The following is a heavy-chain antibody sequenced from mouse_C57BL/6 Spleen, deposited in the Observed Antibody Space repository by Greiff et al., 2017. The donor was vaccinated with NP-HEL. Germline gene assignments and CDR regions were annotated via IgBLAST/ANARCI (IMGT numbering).Heavy chain of an antibody. CDR1: GFSLTSYG. D-gene: IGHD2-2*01. V-gene: IGHV2-2*01. J-gene: IGHJ3*01. CDR3: ASYGYDVIFAY. Sequence: VMLVESGPGLVQPSQSLSITCTVSGFSLTSYGVHWVRQSPGKGLEWLGVIWSGGSTDYNAAFISRLSISKDNSKSQVFFKMNSLQADDTAIYYCASYGYDVIFAYWGQGTLVTVSA. CDR2: IWSGGST.